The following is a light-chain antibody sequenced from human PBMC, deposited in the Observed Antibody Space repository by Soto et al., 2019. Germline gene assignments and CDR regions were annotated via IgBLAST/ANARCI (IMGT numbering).Light chain of an antibody. CDR2: GAS. CDR3: RQYNNWPPWT. CDR1: QSVSSN. V-gene: IGKV3-15*01. Sequence: EIVMTQSPATLSVSPGERATLSCSASQSVSSNLAWYQQKPGQAPRLLIYGASTRATGIPARFSGSGSGTEFTLTISSLQSEDFAVYYCRQYNNWPPWTFGQGTKVDI. J-gene: IGKJ1*01.